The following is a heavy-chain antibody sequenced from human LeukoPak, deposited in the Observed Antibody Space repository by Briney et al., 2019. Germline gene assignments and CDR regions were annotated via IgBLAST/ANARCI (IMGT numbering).Heavy chain of an antibody. CDR3: AKAVTITFGGAGY. CDR1: GFTFNSYA. CDR2: ISSSSNVI. D-gene: IGHD3-16*01. Sequence: PGGSLRLSCAASGFTFNSYAFNWVRQAPGKGLEWVSYISSSSNVIYYTDSVKGRFTISRDNARNLLSLQMNSLRAEDTAVYYCAKAVTITFGGAGYWGQGTLVTVSS. J-gene: IGHJ4*02. V-gene: IGHV3-48*01.